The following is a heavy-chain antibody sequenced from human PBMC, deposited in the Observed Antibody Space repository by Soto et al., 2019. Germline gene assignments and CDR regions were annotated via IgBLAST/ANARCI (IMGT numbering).Heavy chain of an antibody. CDR1: GFTFSSYS. CDR2: ISRSSSNI. CDR3: ARAGTSLGYCSSTSCYEFDY. J-gene: IGHJ4*02. D-gene: IGHD2-2*01. Sequence: EVQLVESGGGLVQPGGSLRLSCAASGFTFSSYSMNWVRQAPGKGLQWVSYISRSSSNIYYADSVKSRFTISRDNAKNSLYLQMNTLTDEDTAVYYCARAGTSLGYCSSTSCYEFDYWGQGTLVTVSS. V-gene: IGHV3-48*02.